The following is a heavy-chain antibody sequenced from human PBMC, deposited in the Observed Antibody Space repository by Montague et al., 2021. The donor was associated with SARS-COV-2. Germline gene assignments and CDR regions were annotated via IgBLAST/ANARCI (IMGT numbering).Heavy chain of an antibody. CDR1: GGSISNSIYC. V-gene: IGHV4-39*01. CDR2: IYYTGST. J-gene: IGHJ3*01. Sequence: SETLSLTCTVSGGSISNSIYCWGWIRQPPGKGLEWIGSIYYTGSTYYNPSLKSRVTISMNTSNNQFFLKLTSVTAADTAVYYCVRPGRGYSYGLDAFEVWGQGTMVTVSS. CDR3: VRPGRGYSYGLDAFEV. D-gene: IGHD5-18*01.